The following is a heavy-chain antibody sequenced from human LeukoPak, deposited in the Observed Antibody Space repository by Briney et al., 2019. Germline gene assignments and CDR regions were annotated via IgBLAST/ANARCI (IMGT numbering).Heavy chain of an antibody. Sequence: GGSLRLSCAASGFTFSSYEMNWVRQAPGKGLEWVSYISSSGSTIYYADSVKGRFTISRDNAKNSLYLQMNSPRAEATAVYYCAELGITMIGGVWGKGTTVTVSS. J-gene: IGHJ6*04. CDR1: GFTFSSYE. D-gene: IGHD3-10*02. CDR2: ISSSGSTI. CDR3: AELGITMIGGV. V-gene: IGHV3-48*03.